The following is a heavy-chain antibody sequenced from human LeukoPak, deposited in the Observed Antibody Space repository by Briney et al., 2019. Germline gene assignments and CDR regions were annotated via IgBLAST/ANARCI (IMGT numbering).Heavy chain of an antibody. CDR2: ISGSGGST. CDR3: AKCSGGTCYSSLDY. Sequence: GGSLRLSCAASGFTFSSYAMSWVRQAPGKGLEWVSGISGSGGSTYYADSVKGRFTISRDNSKNTLYLQMNSLRAGDTAVYYCAKCSGGTCYSSLDYWGQGTLVTVSS. CDR1: GFTFSSYA. J-gene: IGHJ4*02. D-gene: IGHD2-15*01. V-gene: IGHV3-23*01.